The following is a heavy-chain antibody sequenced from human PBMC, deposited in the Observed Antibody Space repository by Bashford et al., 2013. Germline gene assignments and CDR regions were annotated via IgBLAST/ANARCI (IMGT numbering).Heavy chain of an antibody. J-gene: IGHJ3*01. V-gene: IGHV3-11*01. Sequence: GGSLRLSCAASGFTFSDYYMSWIRQAPGKGLEWLSYISSSGSTIYYTDSVKGRFTISRDNAKNSLYLQMNSLRVEDTAVYYCARSGGYCSGGSCQQPPRGAFDLWGQGTMVTVSS. CDR1: GFTFSDYY. D-gene: IGHD2-15*01. CDR3: ARSGGYCSGGSCQQPPRGAFDL. CDR2: ISSSGSTI.